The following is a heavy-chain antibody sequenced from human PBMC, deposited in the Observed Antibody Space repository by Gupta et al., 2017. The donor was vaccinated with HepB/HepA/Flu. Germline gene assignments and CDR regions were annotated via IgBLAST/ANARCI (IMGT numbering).Heavy chain of an antibody. CDR3: ARDFEQLLYNWFDP. D-gene: IGHD6-13*01. Sequence: QVQLVQSGAEVKKPGASVKVSCKASGYTYTSHYIHQVRQAPGQGLEWLGIITPSGGSTSYAQKFQGRVTMTRDTSTSTVYMERSSLRSEDTAVDYCARDFEQLLYNWFDPWGQGTLVTVSS. V-gene: IGHV1-46*01. J-gene: IGHJ5*02. CDR1: GYTYTSHY. CDR2: ITPSGGST.